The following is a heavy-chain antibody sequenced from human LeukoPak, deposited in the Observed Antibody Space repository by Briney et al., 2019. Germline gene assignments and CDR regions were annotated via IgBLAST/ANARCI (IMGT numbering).Heavy chain of an antibody. V-gene: IGHV3-21*01. D-gene: IGHD1-1*01. CDR3: ARGGQGNWPTPSDY. CDR1: GFTFTTYS. J-gene: IGHJ4*02. CDR2: ISSSIIYI. Sequence: GGSLRLSCAASGFTFTTYSFNWVRQAPGKGLEWVSSISSSIIYIYYADSVKGRFTISRDNAKNSLYLQMNSLRAEDTAVYYCARGGQGNWPTPSDYWGQGTLVTVSS.